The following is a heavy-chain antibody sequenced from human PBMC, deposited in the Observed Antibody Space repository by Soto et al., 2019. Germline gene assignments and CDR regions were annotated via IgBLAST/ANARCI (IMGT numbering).Heavy chain of an antibody. J-gene: IGHJ6*02. CDR2: IIPIFGPA. CDR1: GHTFSSHS. CDR3: ATGSFTSTGGRIGYHYNAMDV. V-gene: IGHV1-69*01. Sequence: QVQLVQSGAEVKKPGSSVKVSCKSSGHTFSSHSINWVRQAPGQGLEWMGGIIPIFGPANFAKKFQGRVTITADESTNTAYMELNSLRSEDTAVYYCATGSFTSTGGRIGYHYNAMDVWGQGTTVTVSS. D-gene: IGHD2-2*01.